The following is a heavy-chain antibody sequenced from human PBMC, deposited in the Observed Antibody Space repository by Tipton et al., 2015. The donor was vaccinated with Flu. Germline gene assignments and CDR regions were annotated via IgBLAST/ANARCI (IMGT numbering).Heavy chain of an antibody. D-gene: IGHD3-10*01. V-gene: IGHV4-59*01. CDR3: ARIQGGYYGSESYDP. Sequence: TLSLTCSVSGGSISSYYWSWIRQPPGKGLEWIGYVFYTGSTDYNPSLKSRVTISVDTSKNQFSLELISVTAADTAVYYCARIQGGYYGSESYDPWGQGMLVTFSS. CDR1: GGSISSYY. CDR2: VFYTGST. J-gene: IGHJ5*02.